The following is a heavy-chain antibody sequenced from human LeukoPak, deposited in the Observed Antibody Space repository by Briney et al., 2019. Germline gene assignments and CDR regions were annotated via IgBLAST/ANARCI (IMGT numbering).Heavy chain of an antibody. CDR1: GFTVSSNY. CDR2: IYCGGRT. J-gene: IGHJ6*03. CDR3: AKDSDGSSWAYYYMDV. D-gene: IGHD6-13*01. Sequence: GGSLRLSCAASGFTVSSNYMSWVRQAPGKGLEWVSVIYCGGRTYFADSVKGRFTISRDNSKNTLYLQMNSLRPEDTALYYCAKDSDGSSWAYYYMDVWGTGTTVTISS. V-gene: IGHV3-53*05.